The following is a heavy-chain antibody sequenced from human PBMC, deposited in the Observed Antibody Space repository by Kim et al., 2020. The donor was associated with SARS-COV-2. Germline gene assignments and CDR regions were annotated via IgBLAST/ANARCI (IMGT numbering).Heavy chain of an antibody. J-gene: IGHJ4*02. CDR1: GGSISSGSYY. CDR2: IYTSGST. Sequence: SETLSLTCTVSGGSISSGSYYWSWIRQPAGKGLEWIGRIYTSGSTNYNPSLKSRVTISVDTSKNQFSLKLSSVTAADTAVYYCARGGARGYSGYDWGQGTVVTVSS. V-gene: IGHV4-61*02. CDR3: ARGGARGYSGYD. D-gene: IGHD5-12*01.